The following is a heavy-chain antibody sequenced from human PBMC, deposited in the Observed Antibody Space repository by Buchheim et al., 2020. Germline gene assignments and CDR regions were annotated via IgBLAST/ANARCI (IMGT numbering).Heavy chain of an antibody. V-gene: IGHV4-4*02. CDR2: IYHSGST. J-gene: IGHJ6*02. CDR1: GGSISSSNW. CDR3: ARDHRYCTNGVCLYYYYYGMDV. D-gene: IGHD2-8*01. Sequence: QVQLQESGPGLVKPSGTLSLTCAVSGGSISSSNWWSWVRQPPGKGLEWIGEIYHSGSTNYNPSLKSRVTISVDKSKNQFSLKLSSVTAADTAVYYCARDHRYCTNGVCLYYYYYGMDVWGQGTT.